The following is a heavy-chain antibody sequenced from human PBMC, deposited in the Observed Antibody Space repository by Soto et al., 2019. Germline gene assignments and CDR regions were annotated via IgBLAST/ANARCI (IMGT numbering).Heavy chain of an antibody. D-gene: IGHD6-19*01. J-gene: IGHJ4*02. CDR3: AREYSAGWST. CDR2: TYYRSKWYN. V-gene: IGHV6-1*01. CDR1: GDSVSNNSAA. Sequence: PSQTLSLTCAISGDSVSNNSAAWNWIRQSPSRGLEWLGRTYYRSKWYNEYALSVKSRITINPDASKNQFSLQLNSVTPDDTAVYYCAREYSAGWSTWGQGTLVTVSS.